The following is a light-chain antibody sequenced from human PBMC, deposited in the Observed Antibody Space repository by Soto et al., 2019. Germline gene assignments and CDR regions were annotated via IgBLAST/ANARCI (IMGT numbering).Light chain of an antibody. CDR2: GAS. CDR3: QQFNVWPLT. Sequence: EMVLTQSPATLSVSLGGRATLSCRASQSVGSNLAWYQQKPGQAPRLLIYGASTRATGIPATFSGSGSGTEFTLTISSLQSEDSAVYYCQQFNVWPLTFGGGTKVEI. CDR1: QSVGSN. J-gene: IGKJ4*01. V-gene: IGKV3-15*01.